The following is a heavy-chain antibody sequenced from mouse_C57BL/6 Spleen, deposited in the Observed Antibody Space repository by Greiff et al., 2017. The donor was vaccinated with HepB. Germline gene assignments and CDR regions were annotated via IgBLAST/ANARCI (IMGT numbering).Heavy chain of an antibody. Sequence: VQLQQSVAELVRPGASVKLSCTASGFNIKNTYMHWVKQRPEQGLEWIGRIDPANGNTKYAPKFQGKATITADASSNTAYLQLSSLTSEDTAIYYCARNSLYGSSLYYAMDYWGQGTSVTVAS. J-gene: IGHJ4*01. D-gene: IGHD1-1*01. V-gene: IGHV14-3*01. CDR2: IDPANGNT. CDR3: ARNSLYGSSLYYAMDY. CDR1: GFNIKNTY.